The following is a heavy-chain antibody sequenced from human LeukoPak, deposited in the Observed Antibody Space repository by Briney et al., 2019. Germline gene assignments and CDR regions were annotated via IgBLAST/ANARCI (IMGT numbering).Heavy chain of an antibody. CDR2: IYYSGST. D-gene: IGHD1-26*01. CDR3: ARQVGASITEFDP. V-gene: IGHV4-39*01. J-gene: IGHJ5*02. CDR1: GGSISSYY. Sequence: PSETLSLTCTVSGGSISSYYWGWIRQPPGKGLEWIGSIYYSGSTYYNPSLKSRVTISVDTSKNQFSLKLSSVTAADTAVYYCARQVGASITEFDPWGQGTLVTVSS.